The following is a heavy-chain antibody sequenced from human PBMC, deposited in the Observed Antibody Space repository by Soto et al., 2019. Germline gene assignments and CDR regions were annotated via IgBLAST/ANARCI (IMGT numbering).Heavy chain of an antibody. V-gene: IGHV1-69*13. CDR1: GGTFSSYA. CDR3: ARDTLGYCSSTSCYNWFDP. D-gene: IGHD2-2*01. CDR2: IIPIFGTA. Sequence: ASVKVSCKASGGTFSSYAISWVRQAPGQGLEWMGGIIPIFGTANYAQKFQGRVTITADESTSTAYMELSSLRSEDTAVYYCARDTLGYCSSTSCYNWFDPWGQGTLVTVSS. J-gene: IGHJ5*02.